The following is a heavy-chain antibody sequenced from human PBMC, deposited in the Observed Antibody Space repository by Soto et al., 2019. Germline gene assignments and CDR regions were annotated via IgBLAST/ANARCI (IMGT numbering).Heavy chain of an antibody. D-gene: IGHD3-22*01. CDR3: AQMALGRGYSFGGFDP. CDR2: IFYSGST. CDR1: GDSIRSGNYY. V-gene: IGHV4-30-4*01. Sequence: PSETLSLTCTVSGDSIRSGNYYWSWIRQPPGKGLEWIGNIFYSGSTYYNPSLKTRLTISVDTSKNQFPLRLSPVTAADTAGDYCAQMALGRGYSFGGFDPWGQGTLVTVSS. J-gene: IGHJ5*02.